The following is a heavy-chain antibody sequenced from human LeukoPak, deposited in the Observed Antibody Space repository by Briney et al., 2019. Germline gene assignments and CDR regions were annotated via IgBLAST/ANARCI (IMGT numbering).Heavy chain of an antibody. CDR2: INSDGSST. CDR1: GFTFSSYW. D-gene: IGHD1-26*01. J-gene: IGHJ3*02. CDR3: ARERLVGANDAFDI. Sequence: GRSLRLSCAASGFTFSSYWMHWVRQAPGKGLVWVSRINSDGSSTSYADSVKGRFTISRDNAKNTLYLQMNSLRAEDTAVYYCARERLVGANDAFDIWGQGTMVTVSS. V-gene: IGHV3-74*01.